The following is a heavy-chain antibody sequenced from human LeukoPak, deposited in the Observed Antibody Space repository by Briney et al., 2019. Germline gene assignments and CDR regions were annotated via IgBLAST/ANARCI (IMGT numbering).Heavy chain of an antibody. CDR3: AKMGLKQWPYNYFDY. Sequence: HSSETLSLTCTVSGGSISSYYWSWLRQAPGKGREGVSAISGSGGSTYYADSVKGRFTISRDNSKNTLYLQMNSLRAEDTAVYYCAKMGLKQWPYNYFDYWGQGTLVTVSS. J-gene: IGHJ4*02. D-gene: IGHD6-19*01. CDR1: GGSISSYY. CDR2: ISGSGGST. V-gene: IGHV3-23*01.